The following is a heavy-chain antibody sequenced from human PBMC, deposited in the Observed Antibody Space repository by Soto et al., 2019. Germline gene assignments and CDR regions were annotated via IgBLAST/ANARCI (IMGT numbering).Heavy chain of an antibody. CDR1: GGSISSGGYY. D-gene: IGHD5-12*01. CDR2: IYYSGST. V-gene: IGHV4-31*03. J-gene: IGHJ5*02. CDR3: ARQSGYDLRSRSFWFDP. Sequence: KSSETLSLTCTVSGGSISSGGYYWSWIRQHPGKGLEWIGYIYYSGSTYYNPSLKSRVTISVDTSKNQFSLKLSSVTAADTAVYYCARQSGYDLRSRSFWFDPWGQGTLVTVSS.